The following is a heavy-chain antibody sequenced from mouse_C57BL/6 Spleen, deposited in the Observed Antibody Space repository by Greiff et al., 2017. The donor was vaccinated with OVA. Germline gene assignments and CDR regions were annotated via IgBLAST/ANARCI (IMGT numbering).Heavy chain of an antibody. Sequence: EVHLVESGGGLVKPGGSLKLSCAASGFTFSSYAMSWVRQTPEKRLEWVATISDGGSYTYYPDNVKGRFTISRDNAKNNLYLQMSHLKSEDTAMYYCARENYGGWFAYWGQGTLVTVSA. J-gene: IGHJ3*01. CDR1: GFTFSSYA. V-gene: IGHV5-4*01. CDR3: ARENYGGWFAY. CDR2: ISDGGSYT. D-gene: IGHD1-1*01.